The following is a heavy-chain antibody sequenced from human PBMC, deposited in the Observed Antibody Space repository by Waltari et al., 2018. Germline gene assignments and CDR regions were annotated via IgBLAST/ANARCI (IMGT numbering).Heavy chain of an antibody. V-gene: IGHV3-23*01. J-gene: IGHJ4*02. Sequence: EVQLLESGGGLVQPGGSLRLSCAASGFTFSSYAMSWVRQAPGKGLEWVSAISGSGGSTYYADSVKGRFTISRDNSKNTLYLQMNSLRAEDTAVYYCAKDRGSMVQGVYYFDYWGQGTLVTVSS. CDR2: ISGSGGST. CDR3: AKDRGSMVQGVYYFDY. D-gene: IGHD3-10*01. CDR1: GFTFSSYA.